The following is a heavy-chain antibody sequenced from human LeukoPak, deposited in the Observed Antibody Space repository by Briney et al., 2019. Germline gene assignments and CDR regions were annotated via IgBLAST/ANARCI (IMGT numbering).Heavy chain of an antibody. Sequence: SDPQSLICSVSGGLFSTYYWIGLPQPTGKALEGIEYNYNRGTTNYNPSLKSRVTISVDKSKNQSSLSLTSVTGADTAVYYCARERASAVPHFEHWGRGILVTV. V-gene: IGHV4-59*01. J-gene: IGHJ4*02. CDR1: GGLFSTYY. CDR3: ARERASAVPHFEH. D-gene: IGHD2-21*02. CDR2: NYNRGTT.